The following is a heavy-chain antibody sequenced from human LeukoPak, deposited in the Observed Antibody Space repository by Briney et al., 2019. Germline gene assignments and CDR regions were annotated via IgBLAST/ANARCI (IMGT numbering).Heavy chain of an antibody. V-gene: IGHV1-2*02. CDR1: GYTFTDYY. J-gene: IGHJ3*02. CDR2: INPNSGGT. CDR3: ARGSITMVWGEQRGAFDI. Sequence: ASVKVSCKASGYTFTDYYMHWVRQAPGQGLEWMGWINPNSGGTNYAQNFQGRVTMTRDTSISTAYMELSSLRSDDTAVYYCARGSITMVWGEQRGAFDIWGQGTMVTVSS. D-gene: IGHD3-10*01.